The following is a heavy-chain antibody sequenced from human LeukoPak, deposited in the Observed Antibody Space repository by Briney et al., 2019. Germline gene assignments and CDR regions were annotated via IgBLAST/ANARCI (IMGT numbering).Heavy chain of an antibody. CDR3: ARFSGGYNGAGVDY. Sequence: SETLSLTCIVSGDSIISYYWSWIRQPPGKGLEWIGYIYYSGSTNYNPSLKSRVTISVDTSKNQFSLKLSSVTAADTAVYYCARFSGGYNGAGVDYWGQGTLVTVSS. CDR1: GDSIISYY. J-gene: IGHJ4*02. CDR2: IYYSGST. D-gene: IGHD5-24*01. V-gene: IGHV4-59*08.